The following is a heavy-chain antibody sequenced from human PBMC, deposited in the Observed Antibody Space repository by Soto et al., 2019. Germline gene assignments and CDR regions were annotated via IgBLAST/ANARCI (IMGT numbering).Heavy chain of an antibody. D-gene: IGHD3-9*01. J-gene: IGHJ6*02. CDR2: IYHSGST. CDR1: GYSIISGYY. Sequence: PSATLYLTCAFSGYSIISGYYWGWILQPPGKGLEWIGSIYHSGSTYYNPSLKSRVTISVDTSKNQFSLKLSSVTAADTAVYYCARDQSYDILTGWGRYYYYGMDVWGQGTTVTVSS. CDR3: ARDQSYDILTGWGRYYYYGMDV. V-gene: IGHV4-38-2*02.